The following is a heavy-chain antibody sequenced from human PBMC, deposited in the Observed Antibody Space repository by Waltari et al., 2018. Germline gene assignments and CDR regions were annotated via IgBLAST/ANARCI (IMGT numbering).Heavy chain of an antibody. CDR1: GITVRSDW. CDR2: IKQDGSKK. Sequence: EVQLVESGGGLVQPGGSLSLSCPASGITVRSDWMTLVRLAPGKGLKWVANIKQDGSKKNYVDSVKGRFTISRDNAMNSVHLQMDSLRAEDTALYYCARDVSPDCGAGCYLDAFDIWGQGTRVTVSS. CDR3: ARDVSPDCGAGCYLDAFDI. J-gene: IGHJ3*02. V-gene: IGHV3-7*01. D-gene: IGHD2-15*01.